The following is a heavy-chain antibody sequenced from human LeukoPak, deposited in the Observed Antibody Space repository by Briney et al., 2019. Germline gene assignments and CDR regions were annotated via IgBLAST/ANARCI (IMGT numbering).Heavy chain of an antibody. V-gene: IGHV4-59*01. Sequence: PSETLSLTCTVSGGSISSYYWSWIRQPPGKGLEWIGYIYYSGSTNYNPSLKSRATISVDTSKNQFSLKLSSVTAADTAVYYCARTTEGGYTYDYFYYYYMDVWGKGTTVTISS. CDR2: IYYSGST. CDR1: GGSISSYY. CDR3: ARTTEGGYTYDYFYYYYMDV. J-gene: IGHJ6*03. D-gene: IGHD5-18*01.